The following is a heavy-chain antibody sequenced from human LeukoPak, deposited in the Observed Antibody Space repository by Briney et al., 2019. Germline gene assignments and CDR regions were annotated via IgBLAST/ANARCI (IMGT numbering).Heavy chain of an antibody. D-gene: IGHD2-8*01. CDR1: GFTFSSYS. CDR3: ARGYCTNGVCYLPWFDP. Sequence: GGSLRLSCAASGFTFSSYSMNWVRQAPGKGLEWVSYISSSSGTIYYADSVKGRFTISRDNAKNSLYLQTNSLRAEDTAVYYCARGYCTNGVCYLPWFDPWGQGTLVTVSS. V-gene: IGHV3-48*04. CDR2: ISSSSGTI. J-gene: IGHJ5*02.